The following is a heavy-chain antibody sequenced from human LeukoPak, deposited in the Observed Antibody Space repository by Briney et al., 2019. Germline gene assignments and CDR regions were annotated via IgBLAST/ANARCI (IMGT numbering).Heavy chain of an antibody. D-gene: IGHD2-8*01. J-gene: IGHJ4*02. CDR2: INPNSGGT. Sequence: ASVKVSCKASGYTFISYSMHWVRQAPGQGLEWMGWINPNSGGTNYAQKFQGRVTMTRDTSISTAYMELSRLRSDDTAVYYCARSNGYRPPDYWGQGTLVTVSS. CDR3: ARSNGYRPPDY. CDR1: GYTFISYS. V-gene: IGHV1-2*02.